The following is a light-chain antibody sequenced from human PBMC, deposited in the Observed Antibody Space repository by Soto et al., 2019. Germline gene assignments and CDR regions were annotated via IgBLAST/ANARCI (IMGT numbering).Light chain of an antibody. CDR3: QSYDNSLSASV. J-gene: IGLJ3*02. Sequence: QSALTQPPSVSGAPGQRVTISCTGSSSNIGAGHDVHWYQQLPGTAPKVLIYRNTNRPSGVPDRFSGSMSGTSASLAITGLQAEDEADYYCQSYDNSLSASVFGGGTKLTVL. CDR1: SSNIGAGHD. CDR2: RNT. V-gene: IGLV1-40*01.